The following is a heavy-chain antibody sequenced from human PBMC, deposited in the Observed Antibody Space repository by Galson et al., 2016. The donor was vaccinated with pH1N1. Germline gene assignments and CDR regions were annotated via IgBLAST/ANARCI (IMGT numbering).Heavy chain of an antibody. J-gene: IGHJ6*02. CDR1: GFTFSDYH. Sequence: SLRLSCAASGFTFSDYHMSWIRQAPGKGLEWVSYISSSDTIYYADSVKGRFTISRDNAKNSLYLQMNSLRAEDTAVYYCARVDMILAEEYGMDVWGQGTTVTVSS. CDR3: ARVDMILAEEYGMDV. V-gene: IGHV3-69-1*02. CDR2: ISSSDTI. D-gene: IGHD3-22*01.